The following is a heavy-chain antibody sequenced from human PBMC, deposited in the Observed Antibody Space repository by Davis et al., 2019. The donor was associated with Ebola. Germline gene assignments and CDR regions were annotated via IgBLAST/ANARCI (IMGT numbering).Heavy chain of an antibody. J-gene: IGHJ6*03. CDR3: ATQRWYCSSTSCYTSYMDV. V-gene: IGHV1-46*01. Sequence: ASVKVSCKASGYTFTSYYMHWVRQAPGQGLEWMGIINPSGGSTSYAQKFQGRVTMTRDTSTSTVYMELSSLRSEDTAVYYCATQRWYCSSTSCYTSYMDVWGKGTTVTVSS. D-gene: IGHD2-2*02. CDR1: GYTFTSYY. CDR2: INPSGGST.